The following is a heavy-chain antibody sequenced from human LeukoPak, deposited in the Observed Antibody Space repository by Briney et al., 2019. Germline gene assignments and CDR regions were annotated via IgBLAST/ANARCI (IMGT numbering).Heavy chain of an antibody. Sequence: GESLKISCVGSGYRFTTYSIGWVRQMPGKGLEWMGIIYPGDSDTRYSPSFQGQVTISADKSISTAYLQWSSLKASDTAIYYCATGYGSGRGAFDIWGQGTMVTVSS. J-gene: IGHJ3*02. CDR1: GYRFTTYS. CDR3: ATGYGSGRGAFDI. V-gene: IGHV5-51*01. CDR2: IYPGDSDT. D-gene: IGHD6-19*01.